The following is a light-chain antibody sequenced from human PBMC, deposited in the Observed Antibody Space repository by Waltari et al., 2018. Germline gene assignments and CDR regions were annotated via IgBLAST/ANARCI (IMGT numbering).Light chain of an antibody. Sequence: DIRMTQSLSTLSASAGDRVIISCRASQSISKWLAWYQQKPGKAPKLLIYEASTLQSGVPSRFSGTGSGTDFTLTISSLQPDDFAAYYCQQYNSYSLLTFGGGTKVEIK. CDR2: EAS. J-gene: IGKJ4*01. CDR3: QQYNSYSLLT. V-gene: IGKV1-5*03. CDR1: QSISKW.